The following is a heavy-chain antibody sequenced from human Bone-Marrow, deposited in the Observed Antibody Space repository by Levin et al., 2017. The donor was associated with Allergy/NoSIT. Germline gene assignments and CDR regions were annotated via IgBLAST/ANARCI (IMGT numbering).Heavy chain of an antibody. CDR1: GFTVSNNY. Sequence: GGSLRLSCAASGFTVSNNYMSLVRQAPGKGLEWVSLIYSGGTTKYADSVKGRFTISRDSSKNTLFLQMNSLRAEDTAVYYCMRRWSWGQGTLVTVSS. J-gene: IGHJ4*02. V-gene: IGHV3-53*01. CDR3: MRRWS. CDR2: IYSGGTT. D-gene: IGHD4-23*01.